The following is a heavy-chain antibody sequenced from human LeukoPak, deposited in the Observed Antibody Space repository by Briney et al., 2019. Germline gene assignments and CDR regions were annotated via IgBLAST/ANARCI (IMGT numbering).Heavy chain of an antibody. CDR3: AREGEDIVVVPAAMSGWFDP. Sequence: PSQTLSLTCTVSGGSISSGDYYWSWIRQPPGKGLEWIGYIYYSGSTYYNPSLKSRVTISVDTSKNQFPLKLSSVTAADTAVYYCAREGEDIVVVPAAMSGWFDPWGQGTLVTVSS. D-gene: IGHD2-2*01. CDR1: GGSISSGDYY. J-gene: IGHJ5*02. CDR2: IYYSGST. V-gene: IGHV4-30-4*08.